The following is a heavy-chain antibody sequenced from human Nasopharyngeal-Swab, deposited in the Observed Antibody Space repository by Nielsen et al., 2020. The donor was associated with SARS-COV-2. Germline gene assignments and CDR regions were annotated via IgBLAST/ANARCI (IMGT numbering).Heavy chain of an antibody. CDR2: ISWNSGSI. J-gene: IGHJ4*02. Sequence: SLKISCAASGFTFDDYAMHWVRQAPGKGLEWVSGISWNSGSIGYADSVKGRFTISRDNSKNTLYLQMNSLRAEDTAVYYCARDTQVEWELPLWGQGTLVTVSS. D-gene: IGHD1-26*01. V-gene: IGHV3-9*01. CDR1: GFTFDDYA. CDR3: ARDTQVEWELPL.